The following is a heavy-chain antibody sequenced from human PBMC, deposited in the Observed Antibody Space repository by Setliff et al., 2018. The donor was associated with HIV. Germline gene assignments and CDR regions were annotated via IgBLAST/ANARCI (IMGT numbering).Heavy chain of an antibody. D-gene: IGHD3-10*01. CDR3: ARDDHYYDSGSYYSDSYFDL. V-gene: IGHV1-69*13. CDR1: GGTFSNYA. Sequence: SVKVSCKASGGTFSNYAISWVRQAPGQGLEWMGGIIPIFGSTKYAQKFQGRVTITADESTSTADMELSSLRSEDTAVYYCARDDHYYDSGSYYSDSYFDLWGRGTLVTVSS. J-gene: IGHJ2*01. CDR2: IIPIFGST.